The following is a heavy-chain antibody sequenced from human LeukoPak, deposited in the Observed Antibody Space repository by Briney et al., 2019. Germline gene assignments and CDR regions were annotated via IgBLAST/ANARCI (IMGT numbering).Heavy chain of an antibody. Sequence: GESLKISCRGSGYTITSNWIGWVRQMPGKGLEWMGIINPRDSETVYSPSFQGQVTMSVDKSISTAYLQWSSLKASDTAMYYCARRDYGGHAAYFDYWGQGILVTVSS. J-gene: IGHJ4*02. CDR3: ARRDYGGHAAYFDY. D-gene: IGHD4-23*01. CDR2: INPRDSET. V-gene: IGHV5-51*01. CDR1: GYTITSNW.